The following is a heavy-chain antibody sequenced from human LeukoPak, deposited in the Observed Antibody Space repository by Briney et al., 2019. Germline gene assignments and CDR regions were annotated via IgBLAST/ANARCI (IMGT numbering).Heavy chain of an antibody. CDR2: ISYDGSNK. Sequence: PGGSLRLSCAASGFTFSSYAMHWVRQAPGKGLEWVAVISYDGSNKYYADSVKGRFTISRDNSKNTLYLQMNSLRAEDTAVYYCARDIFYHQWLEPYYYYYGMDVWGQGTTVTVS. CDR1: GFTFSSYA. V-gene: IGHV3-30-3*01. D-gene: IGHD6-19*01. CDR3: ARDIFYHQWLEPYYYYYGMDV. J-gene: IGHJ6*02.